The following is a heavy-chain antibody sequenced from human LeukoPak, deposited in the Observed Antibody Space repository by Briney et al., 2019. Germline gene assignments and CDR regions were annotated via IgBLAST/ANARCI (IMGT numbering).Heavy chain of an antibody. CDR1: GFTFSSYW. Sequence: GGSLRLSCAASGFTFSSYWMHWVRHAPGKGLVWVSRINSDGSSTSYADSVKGRFTISRDNAKNTLYLQMNSLRAEDTAVYYCAREDSSGYYRAGAFDIWGQGTMVTVSS. V-gene: IGHV3-74*01. D-gene: IGHD3-22*01. CDR3: AREDSSGYYRAGAFDI. J-gene: IGHJ3*02. CDR2: INSDGSST.